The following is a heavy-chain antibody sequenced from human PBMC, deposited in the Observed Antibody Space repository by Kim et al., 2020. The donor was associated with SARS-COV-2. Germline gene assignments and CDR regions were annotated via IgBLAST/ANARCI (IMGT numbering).Heavy chain of an antibody. J-gene: IGHJ4*02. D-gene: IGHD5-12*01. CDR1: GFTFSSYW. CDR2: ISTDGSST. V-gene: IGHV3-74*01. CDR3: ARDGEMATITIDY. Sequence: GGSLRLSCAASGFTFSSYWMHWVRQAPGKGLVWVSRISTDGSSTSYADSVKGRFTISRDNAKNTLYLQMTSLRAEDTAVYYCARDGEMATITIDYWGQGTLVTVSS.